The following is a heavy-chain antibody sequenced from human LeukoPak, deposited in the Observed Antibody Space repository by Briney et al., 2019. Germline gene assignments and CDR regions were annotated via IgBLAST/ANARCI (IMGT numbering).Heavy chain of an antibody. V-gene: IGHV3-7*01. CDR1: GFRVSGYW. Sequence: GGSLRLSCAASGFRVSGYWMSWVRQAPGKGLEWVANIKQDGSEKLYVDSVKGRFTISRDNAKNSLYLQMNSLRAEDTAMYYCAKDDIVVVPAAIRGDDYWGQGTLVTVSS. D-gene: IGHD2-2*02. CDR3: AKDDIVVVPAAIRGDDY. J-gene: IGHJ4*02. CDR2: IKQDGSEK.